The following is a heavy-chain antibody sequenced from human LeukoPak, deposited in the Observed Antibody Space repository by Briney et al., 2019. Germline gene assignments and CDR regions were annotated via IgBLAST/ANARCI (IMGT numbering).Heavy chain of an antibody. CDR2: INPNSGET. D-gene: IGHD4-11*01. Sequence: ASVNVSCKTSGYTFSDYYILWVRQAPGQGLEWMGWINPNSGETKSAQKFQGRVTMTGDTSISTAYMELRRVTSDDTAVYYCARDRDYSNTERGFVYWGHGTLVTVSS. CDR3: ARDRDYSNTERGFVY. V-gene: IGHV1-2*02. J-gene: IGHJ4*01. CDR1: GYTFSDYY.